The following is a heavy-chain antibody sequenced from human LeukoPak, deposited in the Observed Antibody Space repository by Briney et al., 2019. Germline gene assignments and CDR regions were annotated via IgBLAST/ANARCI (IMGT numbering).Heavy chain of an antibody. CDR2: ISGSGGST. CDR1: GFTFSIYA. CDR3: AKSPPKGAMMVGYYYYYYGMDV. D-gene: IGHD3-22*01. Sequence: GGSLRLSCAASGFTFSIYAMSWVRQAPGKGLEWVSAISGSGGSTYYADSVKGRFTISRDNSKNTLYLQMNSLRAEDTAVYYCAKSPPKGAMMVGYYYYYYGMDVWGQGTTVTVSS. V-gene: IGHV3-23*01. J-gene: IGHJ6*02.